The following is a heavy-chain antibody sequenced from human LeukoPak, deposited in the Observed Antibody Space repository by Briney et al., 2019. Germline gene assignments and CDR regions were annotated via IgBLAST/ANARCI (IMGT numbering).Heavy chain of an antibody. J-gene: IGHJ1*01. V-gene: IGHV3-74*01. CDR1: GFTVSTYW. Sequence: GGSLTLSCAASGFTVSTYWFHWVRQPPGEGPVWVSRIHRDGSSTDHPDSVRCRFAISRDKARNTLYLHLNSLRAGDTAVYYCIRVLCGKDVFWGQGILGTVSS. D-gene: IGHD2-2*01. CDR2: IHRDGSST. CDR3: IRVLCGKDVF.